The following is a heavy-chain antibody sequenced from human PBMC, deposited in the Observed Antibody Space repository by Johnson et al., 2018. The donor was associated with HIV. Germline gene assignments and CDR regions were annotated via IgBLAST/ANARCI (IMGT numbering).Heavy chain of an antibody. CDR3: AKALWLAEKFDAFDI. V-gene: IGHV3-66*01. CDR1: GFTFSDYY. D-gene: IGHD6-19*01. Sequence: VQLVESGGGLVKPGGSLRLSCAASGFTFSDYYMSWVRQAPGKGLEWVSVLFSGGSTYYADSVKGRFTISRDNFKNTLYLEMNSLRAEDTAVYYCAKALWLAEKFDAFDIWGQGTMVSVSS. CDR2: LFSGGST. J-gene: IGHJ3*02.